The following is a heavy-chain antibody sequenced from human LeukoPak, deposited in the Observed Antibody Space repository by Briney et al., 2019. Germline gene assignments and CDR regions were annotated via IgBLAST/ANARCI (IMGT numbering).Heavy chain of an antibody. CDR2: IYYSGST. D-gene: IGHD3-22*01. V-gene: IGHV4-59*01. Sequence: PSETLSLTCTVSGGSISNYYWSWIRQPPGKGLEWIGYIYYSGSTNYNPSLKSRVTISVDTSKNQFSLKLSSVTAADTAVYYCARQNGNYYDSSGYYLYYYYGMDVWGQGTTVTVSS. J-gene: IGHJ6*02. CDR3: ARQNGNYYDSSGYYLYYYYGMDV. CDR1: GGSISNYY.